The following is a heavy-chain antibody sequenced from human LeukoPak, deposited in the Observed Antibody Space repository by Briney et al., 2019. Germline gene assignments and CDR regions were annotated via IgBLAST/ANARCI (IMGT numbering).Heavy chain of an antibody. Sequence: PSETLSLTCTVSGSSISSYYWSWIRQPPGKGLEWIGYIYYSGSTNYNPSLKSRVTISVDTSKNQFSLKLSSVTAADTAVYYCARVGEGYSNYYFDXXGQGTLXXVS. J-gene: IGHJ4*02. V-gene: IGHV4-59*01. CDR2: IYYSGST. D-gene: IGHD4-11*01. CDR3: ARVGEGYSNYYFDX. CDR1: GSSISSYY.